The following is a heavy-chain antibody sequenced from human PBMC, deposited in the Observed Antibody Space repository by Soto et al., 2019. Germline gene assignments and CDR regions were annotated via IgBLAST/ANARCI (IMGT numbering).Heavy chain of an antibody. Sequence: QVQLQESGPGLVKPSETLSLTCTVSGGSISSYYWSWIRQPPGKGLEWIGYIYYSGSTNYNPSLKSRVTISVDTSKNQFSLKLSSVTAADTAVYYCARHSYCSGGSCYYYYYYYMDVWGKGTTVTVSS. CDR3: ARHSYCSGGSCYYYYYYYMDV. V-gene: IGHV4-59*08. CDR1: GGSISSYY. CDR2: IYYSGST. D-gene: IGHD2-15*01. J-gene: IGHJ6*03.